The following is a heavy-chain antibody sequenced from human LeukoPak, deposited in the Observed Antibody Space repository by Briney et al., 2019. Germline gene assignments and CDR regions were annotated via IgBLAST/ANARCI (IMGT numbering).Heavy chain of an antibody. Sequence: NPGGSLRLSCTASGFTFSSYNMNWVRQAPGKGLEWVSSISSYSDYIYYADSVKGRFTISRDNSKNTLYLQMNSLRAEDTAVYYCARGPSLQYPYYFDYWGQGTLVTVSS. J-gene: IGHJ4*02. V-gene: IGHV3-21*01. CDR1: GFTFSSYN. CDR2: ISSYSDYI. D-gene: IGHD4-11*01. CDR3: ARGPSLQYPYYFDY.